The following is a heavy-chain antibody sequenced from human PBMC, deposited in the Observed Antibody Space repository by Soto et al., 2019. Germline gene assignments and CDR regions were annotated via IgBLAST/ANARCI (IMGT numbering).Heavy chain of an antibody. CDR2: INHSGST. CDR1: GGSFSGYY. J-gene: IGHJ4*02. D-gene: IGHD6-13*01. V-gene: IGHV4-34*01. Sequence: SETLSLTCAVYGGSFSGYYWSWIRQPPGKGLEWIGEINHSGSTNYNPSLKSRVTISVDTSKNQFSLKLSSVTAADTAVYYCARKIGYSSSIIKDWGQGTLVTVSS. CDR3: ARKIGYSSSIIKD.